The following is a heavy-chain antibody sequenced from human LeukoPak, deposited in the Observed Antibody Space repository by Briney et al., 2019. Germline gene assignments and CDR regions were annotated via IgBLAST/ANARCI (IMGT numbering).Heavy chain of an antibody. CDR2: ISGSGGST. D-gene: IGHD3-22*01. J-gene: IGHJ4*02. CDR1: GFTFSSYA. V-gene: IGHV3-23*01. Sequence: QTGGSLRLSCAASGFTFSSYAMSWVRQAPGKGLEWVSAISGSGGSTYYADSVKGRFTISRDNSKNTLYLQMNSLRAEDTAVYYCAKDSSKVVVITTIDYWGQGTLVTVSS. CDR3: AKDSSKVVVITTIDY.